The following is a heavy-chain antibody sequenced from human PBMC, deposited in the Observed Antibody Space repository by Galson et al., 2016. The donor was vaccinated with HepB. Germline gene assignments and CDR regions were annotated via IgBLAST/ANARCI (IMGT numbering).Heavy chain of an antibody. CDR3: ARGSWAPFES. CDR1: GFDVSSYS. Sequence: SLRLSCAASGFDVSSYSMYWVRQAPGTGLGWVSGLSFDGSARRYADSVKSRFTISRDNAKNTLYLEMTSLSAEDTAVYYCARGSWAPFESWGQGTLVTVSS. CDR2: LSFDGSAR. D-gene: IGHD3-10*01. J-gene: IGHJ5*01. V-gene: IGHV3-74*01.